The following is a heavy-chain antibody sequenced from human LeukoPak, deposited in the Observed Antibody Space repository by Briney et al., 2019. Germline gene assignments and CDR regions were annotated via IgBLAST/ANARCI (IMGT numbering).Heavy chain of an antibody. D-gene: IGHD2-8*01. Sequence: PGGSLRLSCAASGFTFSDYYMSWIRQAPGKGLEWVSYISSSGSTIYYADSVKGRFTISRDNAKNSLYLQMNSLRAEDTAVYYCARDPYCTNGACHNWFDPWGQGTLVTVSS. CDR1: GFTFSDYY. CDR2: ISSSGSTI. CDR3: ARDPYCTNGACHNWFDP. J-gene: IGHJ5*02. V-gene: IGHV3-11*01.